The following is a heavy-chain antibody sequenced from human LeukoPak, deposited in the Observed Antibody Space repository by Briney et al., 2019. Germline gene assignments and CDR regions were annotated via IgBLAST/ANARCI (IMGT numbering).Heavy chain of an antibody. Sequence: SETLSLTCTVSGGSISSSSYYWGWIRQPPGKGLEWIGSIYYSGSTYYNPSLKSRVTISVDTSKNQFSLKLSSVTAADTAVYYCARDHYSTIPYYFDYWGQGALVTVSS. CDR2: IYYSGST. CDR1: GGSISSSSYY. D-gene: IGHD2-2*01. CDR3: ARDHYSTIPYYFDY. V-gene: IGHV4-39*07. J-gene: IGHJ4*02.